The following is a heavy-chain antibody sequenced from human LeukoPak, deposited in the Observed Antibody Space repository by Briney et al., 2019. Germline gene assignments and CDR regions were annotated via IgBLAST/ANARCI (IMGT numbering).Heavy chain of an antibody. Sequence: SGTLSLTCAVSGAFITNSHWWSWARQPPGKGLEWIGEIYHSGTTNYNPSLQSRVTMSVDKSKNQFSLKLSSVTAADTAVYYCATYFYGEYGSYYFDYWGQGTLVTVSS. CDR3: ATYFYGEYGSYYFDY. J-gene: IGHJ4*02. CDR1: GAFITNSHW. D-gene: IGHD4-17*01. V-gene: IGHV4-4*02. CDR2: IYHSGTT.